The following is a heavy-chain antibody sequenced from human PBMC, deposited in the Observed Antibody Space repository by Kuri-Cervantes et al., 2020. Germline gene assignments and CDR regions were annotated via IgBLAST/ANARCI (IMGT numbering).Heavy chain of an antibody. CDR1: GFTFSSYW. Sequence: GESLKISCADSGFTFSSYWMSWVRQAPGKGLEWVSSITGSSSYIYYADSVKGRFTISRDNAKNSLYLQMDSLRAEDTAVYYCARAPPAGGKDRGVDYWGQGTLVTVSS. CDR3: ARAPPAGGKDRGVDY. D-gene: IGHD4-23*01. V-gene: IGHV3-21*01. J-gene: IGHJ4*02. CDR2: ITGSSSYI.